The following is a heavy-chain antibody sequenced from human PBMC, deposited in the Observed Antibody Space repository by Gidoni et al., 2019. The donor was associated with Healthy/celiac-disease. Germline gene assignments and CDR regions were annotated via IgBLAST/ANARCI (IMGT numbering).Heavy chain of an antibody. CDR2: ISYDGSNK. D-gene: IGHD3-3*01. Sequence: QVQLVESGGGVVQPGRSPRLSCAASGFTFSNYGMHWVRQAPGKGLEWVALISYDGSNKYYADSVKGRFTISRDNSKNILYLQMNSLRAEDTAVHYCAKDAAYDFWSGSYMDVWGKGTTVTVSS. V-gene: IGHV3-30*18. J-gene: IGHJ6*03. CDR3: AKDAAYDFWSGSYMDV. CDR1: GFTFSNYG.